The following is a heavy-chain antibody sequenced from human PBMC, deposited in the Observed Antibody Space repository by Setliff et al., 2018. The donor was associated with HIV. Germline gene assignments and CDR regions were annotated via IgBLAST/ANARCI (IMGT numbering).Heavy chain of an antibody. V-gene: IGHV4-31*03. CDR2: IYYSGST. CDR1: GGSISSGGYY. CDR3: ARVPTNPDFYYYYMDV. Sequence: SETLSLTCTVSGGSISSGGYYWSWIRQHPGKGLEWIGYIYYSGSTYYNPSLKSRVTISVDTSKNQFSLKLSSVTTADTAVYYCARVPTNPDFYYYYMDVWGKGTTVTVSS. J-gene: IGHJ6*03.